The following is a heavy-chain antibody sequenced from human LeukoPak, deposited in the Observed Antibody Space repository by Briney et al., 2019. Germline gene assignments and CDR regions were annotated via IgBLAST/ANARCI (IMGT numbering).Heavy chain of an antibody. CDR2: INPNSGGT. CDR3: ARGKGTVTATLVYYYYYMDV. CDR1: GYTFTGYY. V-gene: IGHV1-2*02. D-gene: IGHD2-21*02. J-gene: IGHJ6*03. Sequence: ASVKVSCKASGYTFTGYYMHWVRQAPGQGLEWMGWINPNSGGTNYAQKFQGRVTMTRDMSTSTVYMELSSLRSEDTAVYYCARGKGTVTATLVYYYYYMDVWGKETTVTVSS.